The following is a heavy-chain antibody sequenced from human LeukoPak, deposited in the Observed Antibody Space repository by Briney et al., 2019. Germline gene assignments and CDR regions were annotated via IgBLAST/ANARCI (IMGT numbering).Heavy chain of an antibody. V-gene: IGHV3-30*04. CDR1: GFTFSSYA. D-gene: IGHD1-20*01. J-gene: IGHJ4*02. Sequence: GGSLRLSCAASGFTFSSYAMHWVRQAPGKGLEWVAVISYDGSNKYYADSVKGRFTISRDNSKNTLYLQMNSLRAEDTAVYYCARDYNSEGVLYYWGQGTLVTVSS. CDR2: ISYDGSNK. CDR3: ARDYNSEGVLYY.